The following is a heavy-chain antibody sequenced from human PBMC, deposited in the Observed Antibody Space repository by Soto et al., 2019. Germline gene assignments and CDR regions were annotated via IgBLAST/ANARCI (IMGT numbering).Heavy chain of an antibody. D-gene: IGHD1-26*01. CDR1: GYTFTSYY. CDR2: INPSGGST. J-gene: IGHJ4*02. Sequence: QVQLVQSGAEVKKPGASVKVSCKASGYTFTSYYMHWVRQAPGQGLEWMRIINPSGGSTSYAQKFQGRVTMTRDTSTSTVYMELSSLRSEDTALYYCPRDSGSLDYWGQGTLVTVSS. V-gene: IGHV1-46*01. CDR3: PRDSGSLDY.